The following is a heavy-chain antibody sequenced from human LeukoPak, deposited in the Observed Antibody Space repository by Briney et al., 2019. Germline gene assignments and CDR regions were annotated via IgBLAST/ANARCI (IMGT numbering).Heavy chain of an antibody. V-gene: IGHV3-48*01. Sequence: GGSLRLSCAASGFTFSSYSMNWVRQAPGKGLEWVSHIGGSGSGATTYYADSVKGRFTISRDNSKNTLHLQMNSLRAEDTTVYYCAKRASGYSGPFDYWGQGTLVTVSS. D-gene: IGHD5-12*01. CDR3: AKRASGYSGPFDY. CDR2: IGGSGSGATT. CDR1: GFTFSSYS. J-gene: IGHJ4*02.